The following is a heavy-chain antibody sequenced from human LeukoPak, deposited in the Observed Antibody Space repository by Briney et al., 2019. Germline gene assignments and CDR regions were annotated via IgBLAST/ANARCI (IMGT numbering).Heavy chain of an antibody. V-gene: IGHV3-30*18. CDR3: ANSPSIAAAGTHY. CDR1: GFTFSSYG. CDR2: TYDGSNK. Sequence: GGSLRLSCAASGFTFSSYGMHWVRQAPGKGLEWVAVTYDGSNKYYADSVKGRFTISRDNSKNTLYLQMNGLRAEDTAVYYCANSPSIAAAGTHYWGQGTLVTVSS. D-gene: IGHD6-13*01. J-gene: IGHJ4*02.